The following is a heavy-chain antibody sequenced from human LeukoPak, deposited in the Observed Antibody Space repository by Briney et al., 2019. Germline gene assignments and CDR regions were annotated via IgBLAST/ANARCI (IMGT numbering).Heavy chain of an antibody. Sequence: GGSLRLSCAASGFTFSSYDMHWIRQAAGKGLEWISLIGLAGDTHYPASVKGRFTISRENAKNSLYLQMNSLRAGDTAVYYCARDSSGWGLDVWGQGTTVTVSS. CDR2: IGLAGDT. CDR3: ARDSSGWGLDV. V-gene: IGHV3-13*01. D-gene: IGHD6-19*01. CDR1: GFTFSSYD. J-gene: IGHJ6*02.